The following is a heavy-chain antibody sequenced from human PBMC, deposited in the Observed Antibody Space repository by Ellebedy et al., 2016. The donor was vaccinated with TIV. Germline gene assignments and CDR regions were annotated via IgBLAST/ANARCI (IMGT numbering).Heavy chain of an antibody. CDR2: IKQDGSEK. CDR3: ARSRGYSYQDY. CDR1: GFTFSSYW. V-gene: IGHV3-7*01. D-gene: IGHD5-18*01. J-gene: IGHJ4*02. Sequence: GGSLRLXXAASGFTFSSYWMSWVRQAPGKGLEWVANIKQDGSEKYYVDSVKGRFTISRDNAKNTLYLQMNSLRAEDTAVYYCARSRGYSYQDYWGQGTLVTVSS.